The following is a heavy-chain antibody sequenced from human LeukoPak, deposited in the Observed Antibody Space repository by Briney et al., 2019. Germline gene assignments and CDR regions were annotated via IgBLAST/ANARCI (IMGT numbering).Heavy chain of an antibody. V-gene: IGHV3-48*03. Sequence: GGSLRLSCATSGFTFSSYEMNWVRQAPGKGLEWVSYISSSGSTIYYAESVRGRFTISRDNAKDSLDLQMDSLRAEDTAVYYCASSRSGFDYWGQGTLVTVSS. J-gene: IGHJ4*02. CDR3: ASSRSGFDY. CDR1: GFTFSSYE. D-gene: IGHD6-13*01. CDR2: ISSSGSTI.